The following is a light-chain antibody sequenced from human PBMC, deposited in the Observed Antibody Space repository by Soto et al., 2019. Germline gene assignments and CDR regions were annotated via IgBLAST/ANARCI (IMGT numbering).Light chain of an antibody. Sequence: DIQMTQSPSSLSASVGDRVTITCRASQSISSYLNWYQQKPGKAPKLLIYAASSLQSGVPSRFSGSGSGTDFTLTISSLQPQYFATYYCQQIYITPPTFGQGTKVEIK. CDR1: QSISSY. V-gene: IGKV1-39*01. CDR2: AAS. CDR3: QQIYITPPT. J-gene: IGKJ1*01.